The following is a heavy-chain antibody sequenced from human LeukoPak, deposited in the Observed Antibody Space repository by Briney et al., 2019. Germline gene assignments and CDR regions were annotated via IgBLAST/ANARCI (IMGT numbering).Heavy chain of an antibody. CDR2: ISYSGAT. V-gene: IGHV4-39*07. CDR3: GRDGFYYHYYMDV. CDR1: GGTVTSSTYF. Sequence: SETLSLTCTLSGGTVTSSTYFWGWIRQPPGKGLEWIGSISYSGATYYNPSLKSRVSMSVHTSKNQFSLKLSSVTAADTAVYYCGRDGFYYHYYMDVWGEGTTVTVSS. D-gene: IGHD1-14*01. J-gene: IGHJ6*03.